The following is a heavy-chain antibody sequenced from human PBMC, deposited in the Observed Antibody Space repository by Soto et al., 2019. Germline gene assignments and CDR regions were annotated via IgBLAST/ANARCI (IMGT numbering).Heavy chain of an antibody. Sequence: GGSLRHSCAASGVTFSNYAMRLVRQAPGKGLEWVSGITSNGGRTYYADSVKGRFTISRDNSKNTLYLQMNSLRAEDTAVYYFSRNGAAGSYFDYRDQGTLGTVSS. CDR1: GVTFSNYA. V-gene: IGHV3-23*01. CDR2: ITSNGGRT. D-gene: IGHD6-13*01. J-gene: IGHJ4*02. CDR3: SRNGAAGSYFDY.